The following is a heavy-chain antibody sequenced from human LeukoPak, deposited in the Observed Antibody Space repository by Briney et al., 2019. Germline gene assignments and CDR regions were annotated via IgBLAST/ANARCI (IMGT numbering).Heavy chain of an antibody. CDR1: GFTFSDYY. Sequence: NSGGSLRLSCAASGFTFSDYYMTWIRQAPGKGLEWVSYINSSASPIYYADSVKGRFTISRDNARNSLYLQMNTLRADDTAVYYCARGAVAGSWSDFAAFDIWGQGTMVTVSS. J-gene: IGHJ3*02. CDR3: ARGAVAGSWSDFAAFDI. V-gene: IGHV3-11*04. CDR2: INSSASPI. D-gene: IGHD6-19*01.